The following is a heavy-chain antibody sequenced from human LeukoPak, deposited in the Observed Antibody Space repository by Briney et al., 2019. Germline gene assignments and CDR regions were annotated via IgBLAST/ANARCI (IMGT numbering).Heavy chain of an antibody. D-gene: IGHD6-19*01. V-gene: IGHV3-33*06. Sequence: GGSLRLSCAASGFTFSSYGMHWVRQAPGKGLEWVAVTWYDGSNKYYADSVKGRFTISRDNSKNTLYLQMNSLRAEDTAVYYCAKGGIAVAGYFDYWGQGTLVTVSS. CDR3: AKGGIAVAGYFDY. CDR1: GFTFSSYG. J-gene: IGHJ4*02. CDR2: TWYDGSNK.